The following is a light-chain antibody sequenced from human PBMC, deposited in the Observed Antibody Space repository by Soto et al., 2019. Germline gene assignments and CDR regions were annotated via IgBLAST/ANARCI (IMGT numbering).Light chain of an antibody. CDR1: QSVSNSY. CDR3: QQYHSSPRT. V-gene: IGKV3-20*01. Sequence: EIVFTQSPGTLSLSPGERATLSCRASQSVSNSYVAWYQQKPGQAPRLLIYGASSRATGIPDRFSGSGSGTDFTLTISSLQSEDFAVYYCQQYHSSPRTFGQGTRLEIK. J-gene: IGKJ5*01. CDR2: GAS.